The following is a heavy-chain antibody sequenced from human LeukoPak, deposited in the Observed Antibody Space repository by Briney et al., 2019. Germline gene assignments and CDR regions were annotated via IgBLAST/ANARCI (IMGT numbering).Heavy chain of an antibody. D-gene: IGHD2-2*01. CDR1: GGAISSGGYY. Sequence: SETLSLTCTVSGGAISSGGYYWSWIRQHPGKGLEWIGYIYYSGSTYYNPSLKSRVTISVDTSKNQFSLKLSSVTAADTAVYYCARGREYCSSTSCYGHNWFDPWGQGTLVTVSS. V-gene: IGHV4-31*03. J-gene: IGHJ5*02. CDR2: IYYSGST. CDR3: ARGREYCSSTSCYGHNWFDP.